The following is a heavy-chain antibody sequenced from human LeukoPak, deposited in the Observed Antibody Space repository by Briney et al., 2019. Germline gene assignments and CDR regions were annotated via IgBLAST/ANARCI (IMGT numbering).Heavy chain of an antibody. CDR3: AAYYDYVWGSYRYNYYFDY. J-gene: IGHJ4*02. V-gene: IGHV4-31*03. CDR1: GGSISSGGYY. D-gene: IGHD3-16*02. CDR2: IYYSGST. Sequence: PSETLSLTCTVSGGSISSGGYYWSWIRQHPGMGLEWIGYIYYSGSTYYNPSLKGRVTISVDTSKNQFSLKLSSVTAADTAVYYCAAYYDYVWGSYRYNYYFDYWGQGTLVTVSS.